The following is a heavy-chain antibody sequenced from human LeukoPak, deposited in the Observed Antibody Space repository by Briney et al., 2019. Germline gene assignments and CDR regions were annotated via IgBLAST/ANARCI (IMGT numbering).Heavy chain of an antibody. D-gene: IGHD1-14*01. J-gene: IGHJ6*02. CDR1: GFIFSNYG. CDR2: IWYDGSKQ. V-gene: IGHV3-33*06. CDR3: AKVSGGGLYYDGMDV. Sequence: GGSLRLSCTASGFIFSNYGFHWVRQAPGKGLEWVAVIWYDGSKQYYADSVKGRFTISRDSSKNTLYLQMNSLRAEDTAVYYCAKVSGGGLYYDGMDVWGQGTTVTVSS.